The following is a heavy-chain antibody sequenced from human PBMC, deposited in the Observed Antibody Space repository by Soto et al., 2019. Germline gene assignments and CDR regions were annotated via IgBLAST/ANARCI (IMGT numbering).Heavy chain of an antibody. CDR3: AKALYSSSWYYFDY. J-gene: IGHJ4*02. CDR1: GFTFSSYG. Sequence: VQLLESGGGLVQPGGSLRLSCAASGFTFSSYGMHWVRQAPGKGLEWVAVISYDGSNKYYADSVKGRFTISRDNSKNTLYLQMNSLRAEDTAVYYCAKALYSSSWYYFDYWGQGTLVTVSS. D-gene: IGHD6-13*01. CDR2: ISYDGSNK. V-gene: IGHV3-30*18.